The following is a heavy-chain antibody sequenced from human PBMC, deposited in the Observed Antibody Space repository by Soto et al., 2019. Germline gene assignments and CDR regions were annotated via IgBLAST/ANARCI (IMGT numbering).Heavy chain of an antibody. J-gene: IGHJ5*02. CDR1: GGSISSGDYY. Sequence: QVQLQESGPGLVKPSQTLSLTCTVSGGSISSGDYYWSWIRQPPGKGLEWIGYIYYSGSTYYNPSLKSRVTISVDTSKNQFSLKLSSVTAADTAVYYCARGLVGITIFRVVTTPNWFDPWGQGTLVTVSS. D-gene: IGHD3-3*01. V-gene: IGHV4-30-4*01. CDR2: IYYSGST. CDR3: ARGLVGITIFRVVTTPNWFDP.